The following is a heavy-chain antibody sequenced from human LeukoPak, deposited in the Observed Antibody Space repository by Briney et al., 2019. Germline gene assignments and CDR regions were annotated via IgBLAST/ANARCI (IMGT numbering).Heavy chain of an antibody. V-gene: IGHV6-1*01. J-gene: IGHJ4*02. D-gene: IGHD2-15*01. CDR3: ARDGWPAFDY. CDR1: GDSVSTNTAA. CDR2: TYYRSKWYT. Sequence: SQTLSLTFAISGDSVSTNTAAWNWVRQSPSRGLEWLGSTYYRSKWYTDYAVSVKSRITINPDTSKNQFSLQLNSVTPEDTAVYFCARDGWPAFDYWGQGTLVTVSS.